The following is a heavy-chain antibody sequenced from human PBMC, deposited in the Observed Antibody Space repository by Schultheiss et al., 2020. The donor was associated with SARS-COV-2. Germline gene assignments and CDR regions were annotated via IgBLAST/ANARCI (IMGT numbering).Heavy chain of an antibody. D-gene: IGHD4-23*01. V-gene: IGHV1-69*05. Sequence: SVKVSCKASGGTFSSYAISWVRQAPGQGLEWMGGIIPIFGTANYAQKLQGRVTMTTDTSTSTAYMELRSLRSDDTAVYYCARDATTVVTPSYFDYWGQGTLVTVSS. J-gene: IGHJ4*02. CDR2: IIPIFGTA. CDR3: ARDATTVVTPSYFDY. CDR1: GGTFSSYA.